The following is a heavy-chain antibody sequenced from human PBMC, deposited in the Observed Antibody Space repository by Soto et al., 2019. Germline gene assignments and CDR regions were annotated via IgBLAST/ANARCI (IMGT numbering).Heavy chain of an antibody. D-gene: IGHD7-27*01. CDR1: GDSICNLDYF. CDR2: IYKSART. J-gene: IGHJ5*01. Sequence: SETLSLTCSVSGDSICNLDYFWGWIRQPPGQALEYIGYIYKSARTYYNPSFESRVAIFVDTSKSQFFPNVTSVTAADTAVYFCARGRYCLTGRCFPNWFDSWGQGALVTVSS. V-gene: IGHV4-30-4*02. CDR3: ARGRYCLTGRCFPNWFDS.